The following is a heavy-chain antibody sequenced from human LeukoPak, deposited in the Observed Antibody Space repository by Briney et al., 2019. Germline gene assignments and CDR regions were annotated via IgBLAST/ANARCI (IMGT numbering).Heavy chain of an antibody. J-gene: IGHJ4*02. CDR1: GFTISTSW. CDR3: ARFKSLDS. V-gene: IGHV3-7*01. Sequence: PGGSLRLSCAASGFTISTSWMSWVRQAPGKGLEWVANIKPDGGEKYYVDSVKGRFTISRDNAKNSLYLQMNSLRDEDTAVYYCARFKSLDSWGRGTLVTVSS. CDR2: IKPDGGEK.